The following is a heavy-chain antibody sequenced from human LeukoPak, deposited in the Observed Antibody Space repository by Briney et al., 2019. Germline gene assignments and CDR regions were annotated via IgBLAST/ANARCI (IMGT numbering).Heavy chain of an antibody. CDR3: ARDGDGYNLGY. V-gene: IGHV1-2*02. J-gene: IGHJ4*02. CDR1: GYTFSGYY. Sequence: ASVKVSCKASGYTFSGYYLQWVRQAPGQGLEWMGWLNHNSGGTNYAQKFQGRVTMTRDTSISTAYMELTRLGSDDTAVYYCARDGDGYNLGYWGQGTLVTVSS. D-gene: IGHD5-24*01. CDR2: LNHNSGGT.